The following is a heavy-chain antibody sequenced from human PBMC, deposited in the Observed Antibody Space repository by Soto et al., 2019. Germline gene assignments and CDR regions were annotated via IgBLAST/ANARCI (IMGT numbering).Heavy chain of an antibody. V-gene: IGHV3-53*01. CDR2: IYSGGST. D-gene: IGHD3-10*01. Sequence: EVQLVESGGGLIQPGGSLRLSCAASGFTVSSNYMSWVRQAPGKGLEWVSVIYSGGSTYYADSVKGRFTISRDNSKNTLYLRMNSLRAEDTAVYYCARYRLLWFGEYFDYWGQGTLVTVSS. CDR3: ARYRLLWFGEYFDY. CDR1: GFTVSSNY. J-gene: IGHJ4*02.